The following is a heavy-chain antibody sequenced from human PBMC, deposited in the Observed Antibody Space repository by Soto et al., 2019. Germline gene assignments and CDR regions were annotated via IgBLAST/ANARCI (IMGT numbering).Heavy chain of an antibody. J-gene: IGHJ4*01. CDR2: IWYDGSNK. CDR1: GFTFSSYG. D-gene: IGHD5-12*01. V-gene: IGHV3-33*01. Sequence: SGGSLRLSCAASGFTFSSYGMHWVRQAPGKGLEWVAVIWYDGSNKYYADSVKGRFTISRDNSKNTLYLQMNSLRAEDTAVYYCARGGIIVATKSYLFDYWGHGTLVTVSS. CDR3: ARGGIIVATKSYLFDY.